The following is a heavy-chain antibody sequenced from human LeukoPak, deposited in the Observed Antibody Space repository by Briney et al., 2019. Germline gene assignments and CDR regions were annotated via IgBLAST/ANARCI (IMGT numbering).Heavy chain of an antibody. CDR3: AKGSYYDSSGSFYFDY. J-gene: IGHJ4*02. Sequence: GGSLRLSCAASGFTFSSYAMSWVRQAPGKGLEWVSGISGSGDNTYYADSVKGRFTISRDNSKNTLYVQVNSLGTEDTAAYYSAKGSYYDSSGSFYFDYWGQGTLVTVSS. CDR1: GFTFSSYA. D-gene: IGHD3-22*01. CDR2: ISGSGDNT. V-gene: IGHV3-23*01.